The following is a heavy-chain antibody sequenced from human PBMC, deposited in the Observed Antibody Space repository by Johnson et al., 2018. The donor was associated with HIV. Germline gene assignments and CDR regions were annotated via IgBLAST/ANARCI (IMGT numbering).Heavy chain of an antibody. CDR2: IKPDGSEK. Sequence: VQLVESGGGVVQPGGSLRLSCAASGFTFSSYWMSWVRQAPGKGLEWVANIKPDGSEKVYVDSVNGRFTISRDNAKNSLFLQMTSLTAEDTAVFSCVRGEEGAFDLWGQGTMVTVSS. CDR1: GFTFSSYW. J-gene: IGHJ3*01. V-gene: IGHV3-7*05. CDR3: VRGEEGAFDL.